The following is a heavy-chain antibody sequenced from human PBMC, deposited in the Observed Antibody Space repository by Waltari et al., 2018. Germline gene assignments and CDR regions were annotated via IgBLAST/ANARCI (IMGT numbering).Heavy chain of an antibody. V-gene: IGHV3-49*03. CDR3: TREDSSGWYHLFDY. D-gene: IGHD6-19*01. CDR2: IRSKAYDGTT. Sequence: EVQLVESGGGFVQPGRSLRLSCTASGFTFGDYAMSWFRQAPGKGLEWVGFIRSKAYDGTTEYAASVKCRFTISRDDSKAIAYLQMNSLKTEDTAVYYCTREDSSGWYHLFDYWGQGTLVTVSS. CDR1: GFTFGDYA. J-gene: IGHJ4*02.